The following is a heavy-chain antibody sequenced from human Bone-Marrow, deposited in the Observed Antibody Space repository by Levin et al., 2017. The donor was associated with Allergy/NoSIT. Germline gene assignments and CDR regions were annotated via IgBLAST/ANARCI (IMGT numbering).Heavy chain of an antibody. CDR3: AKRAEVLGSWFGELISAYYGMDV. V-gene: IGHV3-30*18. CDR1: GFPFRSYG. J-gene: IGHJ6*02. Sequence: LSLTCAASGFPFRSYGMHWVRQAPGKGLEWVAVISYDGSNKYYADSVKGRFTISRDNSKNTLYLQMNSLRAEDTAVYYCAKRAEVLGSWFGELISAYYGMDVWGQGTTVTVSS. CDR2: ISYDGSNK. D-gene: IGHD3-10*01.